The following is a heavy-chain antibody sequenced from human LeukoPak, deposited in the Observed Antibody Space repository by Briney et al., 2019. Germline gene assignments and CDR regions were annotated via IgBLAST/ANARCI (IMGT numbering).Heavy chain of an antibody. CDR1: GGSFSGYY. Sequence: PSETLSLTCAVYGGSFSGYYWSWIRQPPGKGLEWIGEINHSGSTNYSPSLKSRVTISVDTSKNQFSLKLSSVTAADTAVYYCARLVVVAATRFAPRDSDYLGQGTLVTVSS. J-gene: IGHJ4*02. CDR3: ARLVVVAATRFAPRDSDY. D-gene: IGHD2-15*01. CDR2: INHSGST. V-gene: IGHV4-34*01.